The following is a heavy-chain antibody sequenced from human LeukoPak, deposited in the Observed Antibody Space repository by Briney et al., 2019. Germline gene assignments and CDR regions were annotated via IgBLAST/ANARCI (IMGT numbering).Heavy chain of an antibody. V-gene: IGHV3-66*01. D-gene: IGHD3-10*02. CDR2: IFSGDDT. CDR3: AELGITMIGGV. CDR1: GFTVSSNY. Sequence: PGGSLRLSCAASGFTVSSNYIAWVRQAPGKGLEWVSVIFSGDDTYYADSVKGRFTISRDNSRNTLHLQMNRLRAEDSAVYYCAELGITMIGGVWGKGTTVTISS. J-gene: IGHJ6*04.